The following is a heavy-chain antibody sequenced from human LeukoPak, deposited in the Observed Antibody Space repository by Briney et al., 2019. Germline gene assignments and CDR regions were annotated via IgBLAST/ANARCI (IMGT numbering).Heavy chain of an antibody. J-gene: IGHJ4*02. CDR3: ARQDSGSYFQYSDY. CDR1: GYSFPMYW. Sequence: GESLKISCRASGYSFPMYWIGWVRQMPGRGLEWMGIIYPGDSDTRYSPSCQGQVTISVDESINSVYLQWSSLQASDTAIYYCARQDSGSYFQYSDYWGQGTRVTVSS. CDR2: IYPGDSDT. V-gene: IGHV5-51*01. D-gene: IGHD1-26*01.